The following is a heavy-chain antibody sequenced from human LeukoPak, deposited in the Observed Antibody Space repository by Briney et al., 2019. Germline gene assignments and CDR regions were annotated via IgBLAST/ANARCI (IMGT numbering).Heavy chain of an antibody. V-gene: IGHV4-39*01. CDR2: IYSSGNT. J-gene: IGHJ4*02. CDR3: ARLSGFY. Sequence: SETLSLTCTVSGDSISADTYYWGWIRQPPGKGLEWIESIYSSGNTFYNPSLKSRASISVDRSKNQMSLKIRSVTAADTAVYYCARLSGFYWGQGTRVTVSS. D-gene: IGHD5-12*01. CDR1: GDSISADTYY.